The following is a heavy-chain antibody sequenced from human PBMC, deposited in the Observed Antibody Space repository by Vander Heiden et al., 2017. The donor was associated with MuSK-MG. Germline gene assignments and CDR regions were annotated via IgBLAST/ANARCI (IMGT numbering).Heavy chain of an antibody. CDR3: ASGYDWNYFDY. CDR1: GFTFSSYS. J-gene: IGHJ4*02. D-gene: IGHD1-20*01. Sequence: EVQLVESGGGVVQPGGSLRLSCAASGFTFSSYSMNWVRQAPGKGLEWVSYISSSSSTIYYADSVKGRFTISRDNAKNSLYLQLNSLRAEDTAVYYGASGYDWNYFDYWGQGTLVTVSS. V-gene: IGHV3-48*01. CDR2: ISSSSSTI.